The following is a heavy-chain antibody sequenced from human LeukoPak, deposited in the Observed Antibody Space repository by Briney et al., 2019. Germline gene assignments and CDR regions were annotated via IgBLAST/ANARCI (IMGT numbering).Heavy chain of an antibody. CDR3: ARGRGIPRRYFDL. CDR1: GGSFSGYY. D-gene: IGHD1-14*01. J-gene: IGHJ2*01. CDR2: INHSGST. Sequence: SETLSLTCAVYGGSFSGYYWSWIRQPPGKGLEWIGEINHSGSTNYNPSHKSRVTISVDTSKNQFSLKLSSVTAADTAVYYCARGRGIPRRYFDLWGRGTLVTVSS. V-gene: IGHV4-34*01.